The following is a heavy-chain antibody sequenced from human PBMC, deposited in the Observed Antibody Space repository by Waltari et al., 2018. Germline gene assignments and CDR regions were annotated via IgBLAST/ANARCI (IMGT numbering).Heavy chain of an antibody. CDR3: ARALSLGGYYEGFDY. CDR2: IFSSGSTM. J-gene: IGHJ4*02. Sequence: QVQLVESGGALVRPGGSLRLSCAASGFSFSDSSMGGVRQAPGKGLEWLSYIFSSGSTMYYADSVKGRFTISRDNAKNSLYLQMNSLRAEDTAVYYCARALSLGGYYEGFDYWGQGTLVTVSS. D-gene: IGHD3-22*01. CDR1: GFSFSDSS. V-gene: IGHV3-11*01.